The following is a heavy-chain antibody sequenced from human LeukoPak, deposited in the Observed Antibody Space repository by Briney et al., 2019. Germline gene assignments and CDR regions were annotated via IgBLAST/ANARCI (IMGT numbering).Heavy chain of an antibody. V-gene: IGHV3-48*01. Sequence: GGSLRLSCAASGFTFSSYSMNWVRQAPGKGLEWVSYISSSSSTIYYADSVKGRFTISRDNAKNSLYLQMNSLRAEDTAVYYCAKHLSIVPTIFDPWGQGTLVTVSS. J-gene: IGHJ5*02. CDR3: AKHLSIVPTIFDP. CDR2: ISSSSSTI. CDR1: GFTFSSYS. D-gene: IGHD5-12*01.